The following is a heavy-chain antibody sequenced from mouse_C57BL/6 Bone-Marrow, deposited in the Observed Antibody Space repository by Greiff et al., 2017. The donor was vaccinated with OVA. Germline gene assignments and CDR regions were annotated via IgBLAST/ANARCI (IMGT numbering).Heavy chain of an antibody. J-gene: IGHJ2*01. D-gene: IGHD2-1*01. CDR3: TSYGNFDY. CDR2: IDPENGDT. Sequence: VQLQQSGAELVRPGASVKLSCTASGFTIKDYYMHWVKQRPEQGLEWIGWIDPENGDTDYDSKFQGKATITADTSSNTAYLQLSSLTSEDTAVYYGTSYGNFDYWGQGTTLTVSS. CDR1: GFTIKDYY. V-gene: IGHV14-4*01.